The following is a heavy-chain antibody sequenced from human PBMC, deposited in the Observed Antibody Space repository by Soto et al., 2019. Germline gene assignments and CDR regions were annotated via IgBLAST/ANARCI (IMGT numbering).Heavy chain of an antibody. D-gene: IGHD3-10*01. CDR3: ARDLRYGSGSYYTRSYFDY. V-gene: IGHV4-31*03. Sequence: PSETLSLTCTVSGGSISSGGYYWSWIRQHPGKGLEWIGYIYYSGSTYYNPSLKSRVTISVDTSKNQFSLKLSSVTAADTAVYYCARDLRYGSGSYYTRSYFDYWGQGTLVTVSS. J-gene: IGHJ4*02. CDR2: IYYSGST. CDR1: GGSISSGGYY.